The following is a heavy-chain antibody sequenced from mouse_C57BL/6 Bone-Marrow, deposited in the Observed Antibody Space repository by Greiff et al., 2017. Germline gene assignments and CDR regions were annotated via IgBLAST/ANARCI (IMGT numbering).Heavy chain of an antibody. CDR2: ISDGGSYT. J-gene: IGHJ4*01. Sequence: EVKLVESGGGLVKPGGSLKLSCAASGFTFSSYAMSWVRQTPEKRLEWVATISDGGSYTYYPDNVKGRFTISRDNAKNNLYLQMSHLKSEDTTMYYCAREGITTVVASDAMDYWGHGTSVTVSS. CDR3: AREGITTVVASDAMDY. D-gene: IGHD1-1*01. CDR1: GFTFSSYA. V-gene: IGHV5-4*01.